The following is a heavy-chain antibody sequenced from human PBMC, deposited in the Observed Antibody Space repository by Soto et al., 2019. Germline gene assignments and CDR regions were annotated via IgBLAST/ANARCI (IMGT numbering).Heavy chain of an antibody. Sequence: PSETLSLTCAVSGYPISSGYYWGWIRQPPGKGLEWIGIIHHSGSTYYNPSLRSRITISVDTSKNQFSLKMPSVTAADTAVYYCARSSGYGTGGYWGQGILVTVSS. D-gene: IGHD5-12*01. CDR3: ARSSGYGTGGY. CDR1: GYPISSGYY. CDR2: IHHSGST. J-gene: IGHJ4*02. V-gene: IGHV4-38-2*01.